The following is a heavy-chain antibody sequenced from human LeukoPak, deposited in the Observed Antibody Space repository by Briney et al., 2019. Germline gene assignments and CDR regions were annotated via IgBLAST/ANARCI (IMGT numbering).Heavy chain of an antibody. J-gene: IGHJ3*02. V-gene: IGHV4-30-4*01. D-gene: IGHD3-22*01. CDR3: ARERGYYDSSGYGFEI. Sequence: PSETLSLTCTVSGGSISSGDYYWSWIRQPPGKGLEWIGYIYYSGSTYYNPSLKSRVTISVDTSKNQFSPKLSSVTAADTAVYYCARERGYYDSSGYGFEIWGQGTMVTVSS. CDR2: IYYSGST. CDR1: GGSISSGDYY.